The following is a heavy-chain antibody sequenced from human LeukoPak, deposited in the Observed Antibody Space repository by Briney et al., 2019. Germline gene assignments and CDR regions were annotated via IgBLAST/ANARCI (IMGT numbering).Heavy chain of an antibody. D-gene: IGHD1-26*01. Sequence: GGSLRLSCAASGFTFSSYWMHWVRQAPGKGLEWVSVIYGGGSTYYADSVKGRFTISRDNSKNTLYLQMNSLRPEDTAVYYCARPYSGTYWGYYYMDVWGKGTTVTVSS. CDR3: ARPYSGTYWGYYYMDV. CDR1: GFTFSSYW. J-gene: IGHJ6*03. V-gene: IGHV3-66*02. CDR2: IYGGGST.